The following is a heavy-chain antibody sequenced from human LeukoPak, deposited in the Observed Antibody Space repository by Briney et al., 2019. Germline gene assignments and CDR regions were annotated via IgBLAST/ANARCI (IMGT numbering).Heavy chain of an antibody. V-gene: IGHV1-46*01. J-gene: IGHJ4*02. CDR1: GYXFSDHH. D-gene: IGHD5-18*01. CDR2: ITTRSGDT. Sequence: ASVKVSCKSSGYXFSDHHMHWVRQAPGQGLEWMGKITTRSGDTTYAQNFQDRITLTRDTSTSTVYMQLSRLRSEDTAVYYCARDSYGSDYWGQGTLVTVSA. CDR3: ARDSYGSDY.